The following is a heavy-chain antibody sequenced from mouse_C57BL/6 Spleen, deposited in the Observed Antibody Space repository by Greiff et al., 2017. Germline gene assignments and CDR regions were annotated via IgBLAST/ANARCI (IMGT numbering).Heavy chain of an antibody. CDR1: GYTFTSYG. V-gene: IGHV1-81*01. D-gene: IGHD2-3*01. Sequence: VQLQQSGAELARPGASVKLSCKASGYTFTSYGISWVKQRTGQGLEWIGEIYPRSGNTYYNEKFKGKATLTADKSSSTAYMELRSLTSENSAVYFCARARDGYYGMDYWGQGTSVTVSS. CDR3: ARARDGYYGMDY. CDR2: IYPRSGNT. J-gene: IGHJ4*01.